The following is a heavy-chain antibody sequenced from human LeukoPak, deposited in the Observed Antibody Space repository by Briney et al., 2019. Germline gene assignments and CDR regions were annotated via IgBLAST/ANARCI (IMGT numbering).Heavy chain of an antibody. V-gene: IGHV3-30*18. CDR1: GVTFSSYG. CDR3: AKDMYYYDLFDY. Sequence: PGRTLRLSCAASGVTFSSYGMHCVRQAPGKGLEWVAVISYDGSNKSYADSVKGRFTISRDNSKNTLYLQMNSLRAEDTAMYYCAKDMYYYDLFDYWGQGTLVTVSS. D-gene: IGHD3-22*01. J-gene: IGHJ4*02. CDR2: ISYDGSNK.